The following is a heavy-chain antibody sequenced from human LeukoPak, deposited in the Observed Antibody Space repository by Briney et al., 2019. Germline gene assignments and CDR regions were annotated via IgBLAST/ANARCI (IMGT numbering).Heavy chain of an antibody. Sequence: GGSLRLSCAASGFTFSSYGMHWVRQAPGKGLEWVAVMSYDGSNKYYADSVKGRFTISRDNSKNTLYLQMNSLRAEDTAVYYCARDHSSLRSSSSLGYFDYWGQGTLVTVSS. D-gene: IGHD6-6*01. CDR3: ARDHSSLRSSSSLGYFDY. J-gene: IGHJ4*02. V-gene: IGHV3-30*03. CDR1: GFTFSSYG. CDR2: MSYDGSNK.